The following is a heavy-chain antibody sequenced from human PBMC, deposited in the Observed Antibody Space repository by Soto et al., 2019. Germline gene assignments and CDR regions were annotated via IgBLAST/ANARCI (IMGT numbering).Heavy chain of an antibody. V-gene: IGHV4-4*02. J-gene: IGHJ3*02. Sequence: QVQLQESGPGLVKPSGTLSLTCAVSGGSISSSNWWSWVRQPPGKGLEWIGEIYHSGSTNYNPSLQSRVTISVDKSKNQFSLKLSSVTAADTAVYYCASFLPGYSSSWYGKGAFDIWGQGTMVTVSS. CDR3: ASFLPGYSSSWYGKGAFDI. CDR1: GGSISSSNW. D-gene: IGHD6-13*01. CDR2: IYHSGST.